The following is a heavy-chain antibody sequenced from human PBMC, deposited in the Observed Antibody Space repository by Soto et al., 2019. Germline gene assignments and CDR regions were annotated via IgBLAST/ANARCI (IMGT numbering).Heavy chain of an antibody. V-gene: IGHV5-51*01. CDR2: IYPDESDT. CDR3: ARLQAAAGDNDLPFLY. CDR1: GYSFTKYW. Sequence: GESLKISCKGSGYSFTKYWIGWVRQMPGKGREWTAIIYPDESDTRYSPSFQGQVTISADKSISTAYLQWSSLKASDTAMYYCARLQAAAGDNDLPFLYSGPGPLFSVS. J-gene: IGHJ4*02. D-gene: IGHD6-13*01.